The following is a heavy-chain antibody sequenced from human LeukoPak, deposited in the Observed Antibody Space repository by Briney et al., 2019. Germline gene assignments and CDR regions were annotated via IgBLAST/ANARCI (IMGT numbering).Heavy chain of an antibody. J-gene: IGHJ6*03. D-gene: IGHD2-15*01. CDR2: IIPIFGTA. Sequence: ASVKVSCKASGGTFSSYAISWVRQAPGQGLEWMGGIIPIFGTANYAQKFQGRVTITADESTSTAYMELSSLRSEDTAVYYCALGGYCSGGSCYSQREAYYYYMDVWGKGTTVTVSS. CDR3: ALGGYCSGGSCYSQREAYYYYMDV. V-gene: IGHV1-69*13. CDR1: GGTFSSYA.